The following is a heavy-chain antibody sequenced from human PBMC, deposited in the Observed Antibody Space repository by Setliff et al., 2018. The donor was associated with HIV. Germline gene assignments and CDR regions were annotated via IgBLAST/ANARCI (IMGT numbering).Heavy chain of an antibody. V-gene: IGHV4-59*11. J-gene: IGHJ4*02. CDR3: ARVPRQLLKGAAAYFDY. CDR2: IYYSGST. D-gene: IGHD5-18*01. Sequence: SETLSLTCTVSGGSIRSHYWSWIREPPGKGLEWIGYIYYSGSTNYNPSLKGRVTISVDTSKNQFSLRLSSVTAADAAVYYCARVPRQLLKGAAAYFDYWGQGILVTVSS. CDR1: GGSIRSHY.